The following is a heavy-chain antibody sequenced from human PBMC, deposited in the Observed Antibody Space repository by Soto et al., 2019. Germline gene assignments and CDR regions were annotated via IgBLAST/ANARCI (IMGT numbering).Heavy chain of an antibody. J-gene: IGHJ6*02. CDR3: ARGGGGYYYYGMDV. V-gene: IGHV3-30-3*01. Sequence: QVQLVESGGGVVQPGRSVRLSCAVSGFTFSGYAMHWVRQAPGKGLEWGAAISYDGSNKYYADSVKGRFIISRDNSKNTLYLQMNSLRPEDTAVYYCARGGGGYYYYGMDVWGQGTTVTVSS. D-gene: IGHD2-15*01. CDR2: ISYDGSNK. CDR1: GFTFSGYA.